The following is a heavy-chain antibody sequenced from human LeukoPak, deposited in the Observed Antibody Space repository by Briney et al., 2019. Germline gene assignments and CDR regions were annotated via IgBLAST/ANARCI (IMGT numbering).Heavy chain of an antibody. V-gene: IGHV3-49*04. J-gene: IGHJ4*02. CDR1: GFTFGDYA. Sequence: PGGSLRLSCTASGFTFGDYAMSWVRQAPGKGLEWVGFIRSKAYGGTTEYAASVKGRFTISRDDSKSIAYLQMNSLKTEDTAVYFCSRDQTPYYWGQGTLVTVSS. CDR2: IRSKAYGGTT. CDR3: SRDQTPYY.